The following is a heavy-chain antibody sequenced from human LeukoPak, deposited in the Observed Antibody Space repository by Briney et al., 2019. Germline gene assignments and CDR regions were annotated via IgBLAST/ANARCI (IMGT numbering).Heavy chain of an antibody. D-gene: IGHD4-17*01. V-gene: IGHV3-9*01. CDR1: GFTFDDYA. CDR3: AKVIAVTIDYYFDY. Sequence: GGSLRLSCAASGFTFDDYAMHWVRQAPGKGLEWVSGISWNSGSIGYADSVKGRFTISRDNSKNTLYLQMNSLRAEDTAVYYCAKVIAVTIDYYFDYWGQGTLVTVSS. J-gene: IGHJ4*02. CDR2: ISWNSGSI.